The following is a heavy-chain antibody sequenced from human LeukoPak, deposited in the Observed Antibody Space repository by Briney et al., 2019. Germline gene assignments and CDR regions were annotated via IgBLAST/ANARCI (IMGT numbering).Heavy chain of an antibody. V-gene: IGHV4-34*01. CDR1: GGSFSGYY. CDR3: ARHVRGYSYGLEYYYYYMDV. Sequence: PSETLSLTCAVYGGSFSGYYWSWIRQPPGKGLEWTGEINHSGSTNYNPSLKSRVTISVDTSKNQFSLKLSSVTAADTAVYYCARHVRGYSYGLEYYYYYMDVWGKGTTVTISS. D-gene: IGHD5-18*01. CDR2: INHSGST. J-gene: IGHJ6*03.